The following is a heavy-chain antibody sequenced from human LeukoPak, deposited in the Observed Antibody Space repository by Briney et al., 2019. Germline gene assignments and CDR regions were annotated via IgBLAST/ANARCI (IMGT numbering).Heavy chain of an antibody. Sequence: SETLSLTCTVSGGSFRGNNYFGGWFRQPPGKGLGGIGSIYDSGSTYYNPSLKSRVTISVDTSKNQFSLKLNSVTAADTAMYYCQSRFLEWLLDYWGQGTLVTVSS. CDR3: QSRFLEWLLDY. CDR2: IYDSGST. D-gene: IGHD3-3*01. J-gene: IGHJ4*02. CDR1: GGSFRGNNYF. V-gene: IGHV4-39*01.